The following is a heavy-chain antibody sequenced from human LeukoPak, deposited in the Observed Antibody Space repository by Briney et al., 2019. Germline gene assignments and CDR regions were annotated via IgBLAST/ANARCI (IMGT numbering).Heavy chain of an antibody. J-gene: IGHJ4*02. D-gene: IGHD5-24*01. CDR3: ARDLHNWPY. Sequence: SGGSLRLSCAASGFSISSYWMSWVRQAPGKGLEWVANIKQDGSEKYYVDSVKGRFTISRDNAENSLYLQVHSLRAEDTAVYYCARDLHNWPYWGQGTLVTVSS. CDR2: IKQDGSEK. V-gene: IGHV3-7*01. CDR1: GFSISSYW.